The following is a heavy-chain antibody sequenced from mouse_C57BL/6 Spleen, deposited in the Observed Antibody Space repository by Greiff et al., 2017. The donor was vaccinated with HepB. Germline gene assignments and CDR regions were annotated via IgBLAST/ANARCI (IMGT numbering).Heavy chain of an antibody. D-gene: IGHD2-3*01. CDR3: ARDSGGYYSFAY. CDR1: GFTFSSYA. J-gene: IGHJ3*01. Sequence: EVQLVESGGGLVKPGGSLKLSCAASGFTFSSYAMSWVRQTPEKRLEWVATISDGGSYTYYPDNVKGRFTISRDNAKNNLYLQMSHLKSEDTAMYYCARDSGGYYSFAYWGQGTLVTVSA. V-gene: IGHV5-4*01. CDR2: ISDGGSYT.